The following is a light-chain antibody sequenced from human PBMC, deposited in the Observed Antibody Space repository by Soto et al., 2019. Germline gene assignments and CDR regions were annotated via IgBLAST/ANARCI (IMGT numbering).Light chain of an antibody. CDR1: SSDFGGYNY. J-gene: IGLJ1*01. CDR3: CSYAGTFYV. Sequence: QSSLTHPRSLSGSPGQSVTISCTGTSSDFGGYNYVSWYQHHPGKAPKLMIYDVSERPSGVPDRFSGSKSGNTASLTISGLQAEDEADYYCCSYAGTFYVFGTGTKVTVL. V-gene: IGLV2-11*01. CDR2: DVS.